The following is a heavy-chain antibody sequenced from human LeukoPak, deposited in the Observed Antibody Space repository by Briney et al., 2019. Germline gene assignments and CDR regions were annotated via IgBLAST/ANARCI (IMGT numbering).Heavy chain of an antibody. D-gene: IGHD1-26*01. CDR3: AKDIAQYSGSYFDY. CDR1: GFTFSSYW. CDR2: IKQDGSEK. J-gene: IGHJ4*02. V-gene: IGHV3-7*03. Sequence: GGSLRLSCAASGFTFSSYWMSWVRQAPGKGLEWVANIKQDGSEKYYVDSVKGRFTISRDNAKNSLYLQMNSLRAEDTALYYCAKDIAQYSGSYFDYWGQGTLVTVSS.